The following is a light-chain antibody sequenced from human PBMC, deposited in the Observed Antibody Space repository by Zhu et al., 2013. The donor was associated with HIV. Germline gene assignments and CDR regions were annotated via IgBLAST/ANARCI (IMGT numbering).Light chain of an antibody. CDR2: KAS. Sequence: DIQMTQSPSTLSASVGDRVTITCRASQSISSWLAWYQQKPGKAPNLLIYKASSLESGVPSRFSGSGSGTEFTLTISSLQPDDFATYYCQQYNSYSPITFGQGTRVDIK. CDR1: QSISSW. J-gene: IGKJ5*01. CDR3: QQYNSYSPIT. V-gene: IGKV1-5*03.